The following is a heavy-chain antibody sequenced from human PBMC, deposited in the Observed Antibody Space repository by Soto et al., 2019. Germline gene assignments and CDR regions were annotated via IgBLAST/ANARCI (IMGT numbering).Heavy chain of an antibody. CDR3: ARDFLRITMVRWPYYYYYGMDV. Sequence: QVQLVESGGGVVQPGRSLRLSCAASGFTFSSYGMHWVRQAPGKGLEWVAVIWYDGSNKYYADSVKGRFTISRDNSKNTLYLQMNSLRAEDTAVYYCARDFLRITMVRWPYYYYYGMDVWAQGTTVTVSS. J-gene: IGHJ6*02. D-gene: IGHD3-10*01. CDR2: IWYDGSNK. V-gene: IGHV3-33*01. CDR1: GFTFSSYG.